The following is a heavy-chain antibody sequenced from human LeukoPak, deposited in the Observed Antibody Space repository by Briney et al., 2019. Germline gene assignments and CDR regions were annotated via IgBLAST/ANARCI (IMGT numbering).Heavy chain of an antibody. CDR2: VRTKINNYAT. CDR3: TRALYYYDSSGYYGSFDY. D-gene: IGHD3-22*01. J-gene: IGHJ4*02. CDR1: GFTFSGSA. V-gene: IGHV3-73*01. Sequence: GGSLKLSCAASGFTFSGSAMHWVRQASGKGLEWVGRVRTKINNYATAYAASVKGRFTISRDDSKNTAYLQMNSLKTEDTAVYFCTRALYYYDSSGYYGSFDYWGQGTLVTVSS.